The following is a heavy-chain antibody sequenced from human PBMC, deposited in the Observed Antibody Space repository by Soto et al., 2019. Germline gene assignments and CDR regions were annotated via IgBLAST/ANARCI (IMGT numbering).Heavy chain of an antibody. CDR2: INHSGST. CDR1: GGSFSGYY. D-gene: IGHD3-16*02. J-gene: IGHJ4*02. Sequence: PSETLSLTCAVYGGSFSGYYWSWIRQPPGKGLEWIGEINHSGSTNYNPSLKSRVTISVDTSKNQFSLKLSSVTAADTAVYYCARGKLSDYVWGSYRYHFDYWCQGTVVT. V-gene: IGHV4-34*01. CDR3: ARGKLSDYVWGSYRYHFDY.